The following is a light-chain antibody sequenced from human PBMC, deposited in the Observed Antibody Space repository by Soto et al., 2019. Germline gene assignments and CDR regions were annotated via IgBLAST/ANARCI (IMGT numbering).Light chain of an antibody. CDR2: EFR. J-gene: IGLJ2*01. V-gene: IGLV2-8*01. CDR3: SSYAGSNNVI. CDR1: ANNIGGYNF. Sequence: QSVLTQPPSSYGSPGQSVTISCTGAANNIGGYNFVSWYQQHPGKAPKLIISEFRERPSGVPDRFSGSKSGNTASLTVSGLQAEDEADYYCSSYAGSNNVIFGGGTKVTV.